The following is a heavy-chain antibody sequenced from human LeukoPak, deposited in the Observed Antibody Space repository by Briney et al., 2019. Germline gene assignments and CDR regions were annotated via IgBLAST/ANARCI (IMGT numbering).Heavy chain of an antibody. CDR2: INHSGST. V-gene: IGHV4-34*01. CDR1: GGSFSGYY. J-gene: IGHJ4*02. Sequence: SETLSLTCAVYGGSFSGYYWSWIRQPPGKGLEWIGEINHSGSTNYNPSLKSRVTISVDTSKNQFSLKLSSVTAADTAVYYCARGLMVRGAFDWGQGTLVTVSS. D-gene: IGHD3-10*01. CDR3: ARGLMVRGAFD.